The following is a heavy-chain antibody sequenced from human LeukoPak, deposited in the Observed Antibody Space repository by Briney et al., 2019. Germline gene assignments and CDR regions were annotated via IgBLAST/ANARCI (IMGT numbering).Heavy chain of an antibody. CDR3: VAYDILTGYYGAWEL. Sequence: ASVKVSCKVSGYTLTELSMHWLRQAPGKGLEWMGGFDPEDGETIFAQKFQGRVTMTEDTSTDTAYMELSSLRSEDTAVYYCVAYDILTGYYGAWELWGQGTLVTVSS. CDR1: GYTLTELS. D-gene: IGHD3-9*01. J-gene: IGHJ4*02. CDR2: FDPEDGET. V-gene: IGHV1-24*01.